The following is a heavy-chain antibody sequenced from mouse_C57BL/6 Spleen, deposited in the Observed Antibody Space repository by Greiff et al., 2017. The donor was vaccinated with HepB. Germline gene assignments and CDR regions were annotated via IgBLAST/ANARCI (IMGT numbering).Heavy chain of an antibody. D-gene: IGHD2-3*01. V-gene: IGHV5-12*01. CDR1: GFTFSDYY. J-gene: IGHJ1*03. Sequence: EVMLVESGGGLVQPGGSLKLSCAASGFTFSDYYMYWVRQTPEKRLEWVAYISNGGGSTYYPDTVKGRFTISRDNAKNTLYLQMSRLKSEDTAMYYCARRDDYGYFDVWGTGTTVTVSS. CDR2: ISNGGGST. CDR3: ARRDDYGYFDV.